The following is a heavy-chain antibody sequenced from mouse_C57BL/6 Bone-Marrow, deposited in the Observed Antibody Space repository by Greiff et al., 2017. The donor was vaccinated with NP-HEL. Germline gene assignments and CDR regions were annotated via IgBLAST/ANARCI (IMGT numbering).Heavy chain of an antibody. CDR1: GYTFTSYW. CDR2: IDPSDSGT. Sequence: QVQLQQPGAELVRPGSSVKLSCKASGYTFTSYWMHWVKQRPIQGLEWIGNIDPSDSGTHYNQKFKDKATLTVDKSSSTAYIQLSSLTSEDSAVYYCLLYYYGSRAWYFDVWGTGTTVTVSS. CDR3: LLYYYGSRAWYFDV. D-gene: IGHD1-1*01. V-gene: IGHV1-52*01. J-gene: IGHJ1*03.